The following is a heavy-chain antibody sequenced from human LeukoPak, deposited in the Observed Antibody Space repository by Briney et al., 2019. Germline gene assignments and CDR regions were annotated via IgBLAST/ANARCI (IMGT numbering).Heavy chain of an antibody. D-gene: IGHD4-11*01. J-gene: IGHJ4*02. CDR3: AKAYRAFDY. CDR2: ISDSGDST. V-gene: IGHV3-23*01. CDR1: GFTFSSYA. Sequence: GGSLRLSCAASGFTFSSYAMNWVRQAPGKGLQWVSSISDSGDSTYYADSVKGRFTISRDNSKNTLYLQMNSLRAEDTAVYYCAKAYRAFDYWGQGTLVTVSS.